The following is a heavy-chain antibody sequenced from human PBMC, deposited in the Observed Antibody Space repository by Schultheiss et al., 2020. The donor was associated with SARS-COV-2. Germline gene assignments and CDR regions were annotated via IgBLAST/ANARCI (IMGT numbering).Heavy chain of an antibody. Sequence: GGSLRLSCAASGFTFSSYVMHWVRQAPGKGLEWVAVISYDGSNKYYADSVKGRFTISRDNSKNTLYLQMNSLRAEDTAVYYCAALGSIVGAYYFDYWGQGTLVTVSS. D-gene: IGHD1-26*01. CDR3: AALGSIVGAYYFDY. V-gene: IGHV3-30*03. CDR2: ISYDGSNK. J-gene: IGHJ4*02. CDR1: GFTFSSYV.